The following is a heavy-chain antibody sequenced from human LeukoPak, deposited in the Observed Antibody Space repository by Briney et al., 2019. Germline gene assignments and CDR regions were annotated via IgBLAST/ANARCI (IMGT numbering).Heavy chain of an antibody. D-gene: IGHD6-13*01. CDR2: INPNSGGT. CDR1: GYTFTGYY. CDR3: ARSSNRVAAAAFDY. Sequence: ASVKVSCKASGYTFTGYYMHWVRQAPGQGLEWMGWINPNSGGTNCAQKFQGRVTMTRDTSISTAYMELSRLRSDDTAVYYCARSSNRVAAAAFDYWGQGTLVTVSS. J-gene: IGHJ4*02. V-gene: IGHV1-2*02.